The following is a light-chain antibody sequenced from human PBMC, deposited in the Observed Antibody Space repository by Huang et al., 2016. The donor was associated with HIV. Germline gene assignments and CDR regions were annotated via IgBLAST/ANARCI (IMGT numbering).Light chain of an antibody. Sequence: DIQITQSPSSLSASVGDRDNITCRASQNINRYLNWYQQRPGEAPKLLIHGASSLQGRVPSRFTGSGSGTDFTLTISSLQPEDSATYYCQQSARTPRTFGQGTKLEI. CDR1: QNINRY. CDR3: QQSARTPRT. J-gene: IGKJ2*01. V-gene: IGKV1-39*01. CDR2: GAS.